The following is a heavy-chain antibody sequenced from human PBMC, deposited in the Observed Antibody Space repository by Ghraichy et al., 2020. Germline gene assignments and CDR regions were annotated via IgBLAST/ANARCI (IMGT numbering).Heavy chain of an antibody. J-gene: IGHJ4*02. V-gene: IGHV3-7*03. CDR3: ARENGYYGDYFDY. Sequence: GSLNISCAASGFIFSSYWMSWVRQAPGKGLEWVANINQDESEKYYVDSVKGRFTISRDNAKNSVYLQMNSLRAEDTAVYYCARENGYYGDYFDYWGQGTLVTVSS. CDR1: GFIFSSYW. CDR2: INQDESEK. D-gene: IGHD4-17*01.